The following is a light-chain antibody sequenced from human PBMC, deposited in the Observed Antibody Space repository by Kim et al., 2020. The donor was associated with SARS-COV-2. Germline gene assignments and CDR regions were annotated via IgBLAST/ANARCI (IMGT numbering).Light chain of an antibody. V-gene: IGKV3-11*01. CDR1: QSVGDF. CDR2: DGV. J-gene: IGKJ4*01. CDR3: QQRESWPLT. Sequence: SLSPGERATLSCWASQSVGDFLAWYQQKPGQSPRLVIYDGVNRATGVPDRFRGSGSGTDFTLTITSLEPEDFAVYYCQQRESWPLTFGGGTKLEI.